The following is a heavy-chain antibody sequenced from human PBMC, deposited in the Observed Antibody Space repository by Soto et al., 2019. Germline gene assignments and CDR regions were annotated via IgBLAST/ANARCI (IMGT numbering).Heavy chain of an antibody. J-gene: IGHJ4*02. CDR2: IIGAGDDT. CDR3: VKGSATSRPYYFDY. CDR1: GFKFSNYA. Sequence: GGSLRLSCAASGFKFSNYAMSWVRQAPGKWLEWVSAIIGAGDDTFHADSVKGRLTISRDNSKNTLFLQMNSLRDDDTALYYCVKGSATSRPYYFDYWGQGXLVTVSS. V-gene: IGHV3-23*01.